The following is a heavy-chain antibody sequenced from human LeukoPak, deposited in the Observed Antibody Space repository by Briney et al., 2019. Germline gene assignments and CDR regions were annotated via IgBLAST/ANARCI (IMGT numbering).Heavy chain of an antibody. D-gene: IGHD6-13*01. V-gene: IGHV4-59*01. Sequence: SETLSLTCTVSGGSISSYYWSWIRQPPGKGLEWIGYIYYSGSTNYNPSLKSRVTISVDTSKNQFSLKLSSVTAADTAVYYCASIVAAGADYWGQGTLVTVSS. CDR2: IYYSGST. CDR3: ASIVAAGADY. J-gene: IGHJ4*02. CDR1: GGSISSYY.